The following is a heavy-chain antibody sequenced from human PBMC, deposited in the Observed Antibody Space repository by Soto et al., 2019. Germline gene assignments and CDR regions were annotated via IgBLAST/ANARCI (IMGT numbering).Heavy chain of an antibody. V-gene: IGHV3-15*07. CDR3: ATGAYRTMVTFRFDH. Sequence: PGGSLRLSCAASGFTFSKAWINWVRQAPGKGLEWVGRIKSKTNGGTTDFAAHVRDRFAISRDDSKNIVYLQMNSLRIEDTAVFYCATGAYRTMVTFRFDHWGQGTLVTVSS. D-gene: IGHD3-10*01. J-gene: IGHJ4*02. CDR1: GFTFSKAW. CDR2: IKSKTNGGTT.